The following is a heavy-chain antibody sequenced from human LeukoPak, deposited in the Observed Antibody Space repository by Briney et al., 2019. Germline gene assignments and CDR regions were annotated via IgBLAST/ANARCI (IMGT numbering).Heavy chain of an antibody. J-gene: IGHJ4*02. CDR1: GFTFSSYA. Sequence: GGSLRLSCVASGFTFSSYAMSWVRQAPGKGLEWVSAISGSGGSTYYADSVKGRFTISRDNSKNTLYLQMNSLRAEDTAVYYCAKAGDSSGYYQSDYWGQGTLVTVSS. V-gene: IGHV3-23*01. D-gene: IGHD3-22*01. CDR3: AKAGDSSGYYQSDY. CDR2: ISGSGGST.